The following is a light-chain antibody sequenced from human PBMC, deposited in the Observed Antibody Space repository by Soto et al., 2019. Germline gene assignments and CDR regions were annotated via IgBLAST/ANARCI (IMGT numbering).Light chain of an antibody. Sequence: DIQMTQSPSTLSASVGDRVTITGRASQSISSWLAWYQQKPGKAPKLLIYQASSLESGVPSRFSGSGYGTEFTLTISSLQPDDFATYYCQQYNGSSYTFGQGTKLESK. CDR1: QSISSW. CDR3: QQYNGSSYT. J-gene: IGKJ2*01. CDR2: QAS. V-gene: IGKV1-5*03.